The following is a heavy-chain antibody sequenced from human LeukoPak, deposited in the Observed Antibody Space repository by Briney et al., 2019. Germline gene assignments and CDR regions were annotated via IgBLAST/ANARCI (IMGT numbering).Heavy chain of an antibody. CDR2: IWYDGSNK. V-gene: IGHV3-33*01. J-gene: IGHJ4*02. D-gene: IGHD6-19*01. Sequence: GGSLRLSCATSGFTFSDYGVRWVRRRPGMGLEWVAVIWYDGSNKDYADSVKGRFTISRDNSKNTLYLQMNSLRAEDTAVYYCARPRSGWWDFDYWGQGTLVTVSS. CDR3: ARPRSGWWDFDY. CDR1: GFTFSDYG.